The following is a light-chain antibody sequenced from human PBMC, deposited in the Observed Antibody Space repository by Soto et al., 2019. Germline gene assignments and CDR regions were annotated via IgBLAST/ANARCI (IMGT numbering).Light chain of an antibody. V-gene: IGKV1-17*01. CDR3: QQYNSYWT. J-gene: IGKJ1*01. CDR1: QGIRND. CDR2: AAS. Sequence: DIQMTQSPSTLSGSVGDRVTITCRASQGIRNDLGWYQQKPGKAPKLLIYAASSLQSGVPSRFSGSGSGTEFTLTISSLQPDDFATYYCQQYNSYWTFGQGTKVDIK.